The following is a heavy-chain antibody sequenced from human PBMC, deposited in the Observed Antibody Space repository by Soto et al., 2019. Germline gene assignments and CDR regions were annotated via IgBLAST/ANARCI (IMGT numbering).Heavy chain of an antibody. J-gene: IGHJ4*02. CDR1: RDSVSSNTAA. D-gene: IGHD6-19*01. CDR3: ARGVAGSGFDL. CDR2: TYYRSNWRH. V-gene: IGHV6-1*01. Sequence: SQTLSLTCAISRDSVSSNTAAWNWIRSSPSRGLEWLGRTYYRSNWRHDYAVSVKSRITVNPDTSKNHFSLQLNSVTPDDTAVYYCARGVAGSGFDLWGQGTLVTV.